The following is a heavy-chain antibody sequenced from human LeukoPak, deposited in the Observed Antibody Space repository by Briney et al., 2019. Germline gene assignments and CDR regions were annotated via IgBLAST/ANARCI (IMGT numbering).Heavy chain of an antibody. CDR3: AGRGDGNLYYFDH. J-gene: IGHJ4*02. CDR2: IKQDGGEK. Sequence: GGSLRLSCAATGFTFSSYWMSWVSQAPGKRLEWVANIKQDGGEKYYVDSVEGRFTISRDNAKNSLYLQMNSLRPEDTAVYYCAGRGDGNLYYFDHWGQGTLVTASS. CDR1: GFTFSSYW. D-gene: IGHD5-24*01. V-gene: IGHV3-7*04.